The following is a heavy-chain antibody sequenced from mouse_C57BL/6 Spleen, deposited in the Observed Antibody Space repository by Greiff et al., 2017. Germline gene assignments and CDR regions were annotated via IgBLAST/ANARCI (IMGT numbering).Heavy chain of an antibody. CDR1: GFTFSDYY. J-gene: IGHJ1*03. CDR3: ARYQGIYYYGSSGYFDV. CDR2: INSDGSST. D-gene: IGHD1-1*01. Sequence: EVQLVESEGGLVQPGSSMKLSCTASGFTFSDYYMAWVRQVPEKGLEWVANINSDGSSTYYLDSLKSRFIISRDNAKNILYLQMSRLKSEDTATYYCARYQGIYYYGSSGYFDVWGTGTTVTVSS. V-gene: IGHV5-16*01.